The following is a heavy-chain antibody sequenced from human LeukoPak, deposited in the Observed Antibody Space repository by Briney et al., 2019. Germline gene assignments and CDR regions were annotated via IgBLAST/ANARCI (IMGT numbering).Heavy chain of an antibody. J-gene: IGHJ6*02. CDR1: GGSISSYY. Sequence: PWETLSLTCTVSGGSISSYYWSWIRQPPGKGLGWIGYIYYSGSTNYNPSLKSRVTISVDTSKNQFSQKLSSVTAADTAVYYCARDNKGYYYDYGMDVWGQGTTVTVSS. CDR2: IYYSGST. V-gene: IGHV4-59*01. CDR3: ARDNKGYYYDYGMDV.